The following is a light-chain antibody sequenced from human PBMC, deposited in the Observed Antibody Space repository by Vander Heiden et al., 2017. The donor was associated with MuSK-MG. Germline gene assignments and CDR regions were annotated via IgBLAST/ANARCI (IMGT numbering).Light chain of an antibody. CDR3: QAWDSSTVV. J-gene: IGLJ2*01. CDR2: QNN. CDR1: KLGDKY. Sequence: SYELTQPPSVSVSPGQTASITCSGDKLGDKYACWYQQKPGQSPVLVIYQNNRRPSGIPERFSGSNSANKANLTISGTQAVDESYDYCQAWDSSTVVFGGGTKLTVL. V-gene: IGLV3-1*01.